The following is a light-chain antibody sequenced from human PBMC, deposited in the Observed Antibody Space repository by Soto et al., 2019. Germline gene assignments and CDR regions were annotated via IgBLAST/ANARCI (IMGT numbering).Light chain of an antibody. CDR2: GVS. V-gene: IGKV3-20*01. CDR1: QALQRSF. Sequence: EIVLTQSPGTLSLSPGERATLSCRASQALQRSFLAWYQHKPGQSPRLLISGVSSRAAGVPDRFNGSGSGTDFTLTISRLEPQDSAVYFCQQYDRSPRTFGQGTKGDIK. CDR3: QQYDRSPRT. J-gene: IGKJ1*01.